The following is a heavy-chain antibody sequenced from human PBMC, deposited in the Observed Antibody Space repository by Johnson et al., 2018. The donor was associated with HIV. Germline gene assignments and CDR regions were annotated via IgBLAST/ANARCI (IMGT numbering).Heavy chain of an antibody. D-gene: IGHD3-22*01. Sequence: QVQLVESGGGVVQPGRSLRLSCAASGFTFSSYAMHWVRQAPGKGLEWVAVISYDGSNKYYADSVKGRFTISRDNSKNTLYLQMNSLRAEDTAVYYCAREDESSGYAGTFDIWGQGTLVTVSS. J-gene: IGHJ3*02. CDR3: AREDESSGYAGTFDI. V-gene: IGHV3-30*04. CDR2: ISYDGSNK. CDR1: GFTFSSYA.